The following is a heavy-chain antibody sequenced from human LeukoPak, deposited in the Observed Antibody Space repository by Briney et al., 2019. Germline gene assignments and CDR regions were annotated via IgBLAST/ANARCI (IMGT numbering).Heavy chain of an antibody. D-gene: IGHD4-23*01. J-gene: IGHJ4*02. V-gene: IGHV3-33*08. CDR2: ISYSGVVK. CDR3: ATVVTPLDY. Sequence: PAGSLRLSCTASGYTFSDYGMHWVRQAPGKGLEWLSVISYSGVVKFYADSVKGRFTISRDNSKNTLYLQMNSLRAEDTAVYYCATVVTPLDYWGQGTLVTVSS. CDR1: GYTFSDYG.